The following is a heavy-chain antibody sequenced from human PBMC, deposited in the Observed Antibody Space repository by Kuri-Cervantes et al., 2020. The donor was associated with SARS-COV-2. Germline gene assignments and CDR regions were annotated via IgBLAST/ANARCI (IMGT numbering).Heavy chain of an antibody. D-gene: IGHD5-18*01. J-gene: IGHJ4*02. CDR1: GGSFSGYY. CDR2: INHSGST. CDR3: ARLGYSYAYARDY. V-gene: IGHV4-34*01. Sequence: SQTLSLTCAVYGGSFSGYYWSWIRQPPGKGLEWIGKINHSGSTNYNPSLKSRVTISVDTSKNQFSLKLSSVTAADTAVYYCARLGYSYAYARDYWGQGTLVTCSS.